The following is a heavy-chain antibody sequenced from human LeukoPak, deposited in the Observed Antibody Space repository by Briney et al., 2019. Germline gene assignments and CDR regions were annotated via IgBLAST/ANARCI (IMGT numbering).Heavy chain of an antibody. CDR1: AESFNGYY. V-gene: IGHV4-34*01. CDR3: ARGEGNDYVWGSYYYYLDV. CDR2: INDVGHT. D-gene: IGHD3-16*01. Sequence: SETLSLTCAVNAESFNGYYWTWIRQSPGKELEWIGEINDVGHTNYNPSLKSRVTISLDTSAKHFSLKLSSVTAADTAVCFCARGEGNDYVWGSYYYYLDVWGKGTTVTVSS. J-gene: IGHJ6*03.